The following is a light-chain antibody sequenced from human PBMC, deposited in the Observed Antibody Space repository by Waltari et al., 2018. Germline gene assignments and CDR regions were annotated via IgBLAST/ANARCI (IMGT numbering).Light chain of an antibody. CDR2: VAS. V-gene: IGKV3-11*01. Sequence: EIVLTQSPATLSLSPGERAALSCRANQSVSNYLAWYQQKPGQAPRLLIYVASNRAPGIPARFIGSGSGTDFTLTISSLEPEDFAVYYCQQRSNWPYTFGQGTKLEIK. CDR1: QSVSNY. CDR3: QQRSNWPYT. J-gene: IGKJ2*01.